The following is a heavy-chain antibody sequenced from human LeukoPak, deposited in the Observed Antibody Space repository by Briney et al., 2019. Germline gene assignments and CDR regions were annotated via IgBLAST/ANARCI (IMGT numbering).Heavy chain of an antibody. D-gene: IGHD6-19*01. V-gene: IGHV4-30-2*01. CDR2: IYHSGST. CDR3: ARDYVGVAGTFDY. CDR1: GGSISGYS. J-gene: IGHJ4*02. Sequence: SETLSLTCTVSGGSISGYSWSWIRQPPGKGLEWIGYIYHSGSTYYNPSLKSRVTISVDRSKNQFSLKLSSVTAADTAVYYCARDYVGVAGTFDYWGQGTLVTVSS.